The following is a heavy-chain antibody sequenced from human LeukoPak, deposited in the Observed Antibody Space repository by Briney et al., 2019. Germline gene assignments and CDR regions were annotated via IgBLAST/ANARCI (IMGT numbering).Heavy chain of an antibody. V-gene: IGHV1-2*02. J-gene: IGHJ5*02. CDR3: ARDVNIVVVVAATPANWFDP. Sequence: ASVKVSCKASGYTFTGYYMHWVRQAPGQGLEWMGWIDPNSGGTNCAQKFQGRVTMTRDTSISTAYMELSRLRSDDTAVYYCARDVNIVVVVAATPANWFDPWGQGTLVTVSS. CDR1: GYTFTGYY. D-gene: IGHD2-15*01. CDR2: IDPNSGGT.